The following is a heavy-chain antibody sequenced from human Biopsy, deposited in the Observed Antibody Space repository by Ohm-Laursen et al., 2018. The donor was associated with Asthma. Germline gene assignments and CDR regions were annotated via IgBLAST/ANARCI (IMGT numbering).Heavy chain of an antibody. D-gene: IGHD2-15*01. Sequence: SDTLSLTCIVSGVSVRSYYWTWIRQPPGKGLEWIGNIHYSGSTYSNPSLKSRVTISVDTSKKQISLRLSSVIAADTAVYYCAGFCSGGNCPDHWGQGTLVTVPS. CDR2: IHYSGST. CDR1: GVSVRSYY. CDR3: AGFCSGGNCPDH. V-gene: IGHV4-59*02. J-gene: IGHJ4*02.